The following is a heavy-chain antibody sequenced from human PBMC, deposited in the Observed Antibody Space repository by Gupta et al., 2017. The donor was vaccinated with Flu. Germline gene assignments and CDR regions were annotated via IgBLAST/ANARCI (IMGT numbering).Heavy chain of an antibody. D-gene: IGHD6-13*01. CDR2: IGTHDNS. Sequence: MHWVRQVTGKGLEWVSSIGTHDNSWYPGSVKGRFTISRDNAKNSEYLHMNSLTAGDTAVYYCARDRGEAAGFRANWYFDLWGRGTLVTVSS. CDR3: ARDRGEAAGFRANWYFDL. J-gene: IGHJ2*01. V-gene: IGHV3-13*01.